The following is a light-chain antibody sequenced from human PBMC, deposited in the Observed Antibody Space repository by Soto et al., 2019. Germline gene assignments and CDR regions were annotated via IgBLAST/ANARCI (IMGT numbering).Light chain of an antibody. CDR3: QQYGGSPRVT. V-gene: IGKV3-20*01. CDR1: QSVSSNY. Sequence: EIVLTQSPGTLSLSPGERVTLSCRASQSVSSNYLAWYQQKPGQAPRLLIYSASSRATGIPDRFSGSESGTDFTLTISRLEPEDFAVYYCQQYGGSPRVTFGGGTKVELK. CDR2: SAS. J-gene: IGKJ4*01.